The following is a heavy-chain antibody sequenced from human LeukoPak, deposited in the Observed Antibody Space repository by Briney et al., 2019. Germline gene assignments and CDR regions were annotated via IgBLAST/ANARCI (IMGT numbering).Heavy chain of an antibody. J-gene: IGHJ4*02. CDR2: IHRSGSP. CDR3: AKDLGRYRNNYFDY. CDR1: LDSTTSNF. Sequence: PSETLSLTCTVSLDSTTSNFWSWVRQPPGKGLEWIGEIHRSGSPNYNPSLQSRATISIDRSRNQIALELSSVTAADTAVYYCAKDLGRYRNNYFDYWGRGTLVTVSS. D-gene: IGHD1-26*01. V-gene: IGHV4-4*02.